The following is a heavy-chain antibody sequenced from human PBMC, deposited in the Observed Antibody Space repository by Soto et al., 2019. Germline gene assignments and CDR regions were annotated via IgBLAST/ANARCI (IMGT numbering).Heavy chain of an antibody. D-gene: IGHD2-8*01. CDR3: TSGLRVYWTNGLCYVLSRYYYYYTVV. Sequence: GGTLRLSCTASGFTFGDYAMCWFHQAPGKGKERVGFGSSKAYGGTTDYAASVKGRFTISRDDTNSIAYLQMTSLKADDTAVYYCTSGLRVYWTNGLCYVLSRYYYYYTVVWGKRTTVSVSS. CDR1: GFTFGDYA. J-gene: IGHJ6*03. V-gene: IGHV3-49*03. CDR2: GSSKAYGGTT.